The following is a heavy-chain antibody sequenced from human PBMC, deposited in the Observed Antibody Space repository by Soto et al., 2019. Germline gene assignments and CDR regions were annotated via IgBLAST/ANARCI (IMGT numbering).Heavy chain of an antibody. CDR3: ARGEAVASDY. D-gene: IGHD6-19*01. V-gene: IGHV4-59*01. CDR2: IYYSGST. Sequence: QVPLQESGPGLVKPSETLSLTCTVYGGSISSYYWSWIRQPPGKGLEWIGYIYYSGSTNYNPSLKSRVTISVDTSKNQFSLKLSSVTAADTAVYYCARGEAVASDYWGQGTLVTV. J-gene: IGHJ4*02. CDR1: GGSISSYY.